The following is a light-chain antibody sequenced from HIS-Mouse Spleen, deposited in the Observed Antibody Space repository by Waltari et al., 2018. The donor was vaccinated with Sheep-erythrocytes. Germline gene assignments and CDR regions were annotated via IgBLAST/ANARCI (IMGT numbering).Light chain of an antibody. Sequence: DIQLTQSPSFLSASVGDRVTITCRASQGISSYLAWYQQKPGKAPKLLIYAASTLQSGVPSRFSGSGSGTKFTLTISGLQPDEFATYYWQQLNSYQALTFGGGTKVDIK. CDR1: QGISSY. J-gene: IGKJ4*01. CDR3: QQLNSYQALT. V-gene: IGKV1-9*01. CDR2: AAS.